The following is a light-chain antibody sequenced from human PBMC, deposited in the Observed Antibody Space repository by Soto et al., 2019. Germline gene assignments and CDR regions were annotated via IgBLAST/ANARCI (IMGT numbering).Light chain of an antibody. CDR3: QQYGSSPLT. CDR2: GAS. Sequence: EIVLTQSPGTLSLSPGDRATLSCEASQSVSSSYLAWYQQKPGQAPRLLIYGASSRATGIPDRFSGSGSGTDFTLTISRLEPEDFAMYHCQQYGSSPLTFGGGTKVEIK. V-gene: IGKV3-20*01. J-gene: IGKJ4*01. CDR1: QSVSSSY.